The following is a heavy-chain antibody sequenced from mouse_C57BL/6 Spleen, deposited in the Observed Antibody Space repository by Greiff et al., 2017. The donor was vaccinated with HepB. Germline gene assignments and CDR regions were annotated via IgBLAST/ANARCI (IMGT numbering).Heavy chain of an antibody. CDR3: ARYPPYYYGSSYVNYFDY. Sequence: VQLQQSGAELMKPGASVKLSCKATGYTFTGYWIEWVKQRPGHGLEWIGEILPGSGSTNYNEKFKGKATFTADTSSNTAYMQLSSLTTEDSAIYYCARYPPYYYGSSYVNYFDYWGQGTTLTVSS. CDR1: GYTFTGYW. J-gene: IGHJ2*01. V-gene: IGHV1-9*01. CDR2: ILPGSGST. D-gene: IGHD1-1*01.